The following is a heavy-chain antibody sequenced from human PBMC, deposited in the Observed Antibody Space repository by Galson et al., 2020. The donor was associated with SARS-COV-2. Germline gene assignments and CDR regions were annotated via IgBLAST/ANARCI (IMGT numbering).Heavy chain of an antibody. CDR3: ARHDHYPSVGAGAAPGGGIDY. V-gene: IGHV4-39*01. Sequence: SETLSLTCTVSGDSISSSSYYWGWIRQPPGKGLEWIGSIYYSGSTYYNPSLKSRVTISVDTSKNQFSLKLSSVTAADTAVYYCARHDHYPSVGAGAAPGGGIDYWGQGTLVTVSS. CDR2: IYYSGST. J-gene: IGHJ4*02. CDR1: GDSISSSSYY. D-gene: IGHD3-16*01.